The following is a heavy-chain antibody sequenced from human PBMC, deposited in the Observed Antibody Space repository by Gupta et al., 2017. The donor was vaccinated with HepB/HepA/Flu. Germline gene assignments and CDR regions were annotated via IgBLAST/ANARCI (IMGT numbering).Heavy chain of an antibody. V-gene: IGHV4-4*02. D-gene: IGHD3-10*01. Sequence: QVQLQESGPGLVKPSGTLSLTCAVSGGSISSSNWWSWVRQPPGKGLEWIGEIYHSGSTNYNPSLKSRVTISVDKSKNQFSLKLSSVTAADTAVYYCAREGITMVRGVLPYYYYGMDVWGQGTTVTVSS. CDR1: GGSISSSNW. CDR3: AREGITMVRGVLPYYYYGMDV. CDR2: IYHSGST. J-gene: IGHJ6*02.